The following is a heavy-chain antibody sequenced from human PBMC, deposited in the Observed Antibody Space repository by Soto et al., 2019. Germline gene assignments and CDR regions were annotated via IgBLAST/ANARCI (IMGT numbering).Heavy chain of an antibody. D-gene: IGHD3-3*01. CDR2: INHDGSGK. V-gene: IGHV3-7*01. CDR1: GFTFSSYW. CDR3: VKAGLVTEPREYYDFWSGYYEVQGDYYYGMDV. J-gene: IGHJ6*02. Sequence: GGSLRLSCAASGFTFSSYWMSWVRQAPGKGLEWVANINHDGSGKYYADSVKGRFTISRDNSKNTLYLQMSSLRAEDTAVYYCVKAGLVTEPREYYDFWSGYYEVQGDYYYGMDVWGQGTTVTVSS.